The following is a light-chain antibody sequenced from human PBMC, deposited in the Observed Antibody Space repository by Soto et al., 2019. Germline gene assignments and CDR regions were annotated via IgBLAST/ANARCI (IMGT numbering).Light chain of an antibody. Sequence: DIQLTQSPSSLSASVGDRVTITCRASRNINMYLNWYQVEPGKAPKLLIYAASSSQSGVPSRFSGSGSGTDFTLTIAGLQPEDSATCFCQQSMTAPLTFGGGTKVDIK. CDR2: AAS. CDR3: QQSMTAPLT. J-gene: IGKJ4*01. CDR1: RNINMY. V-gene: IGKV1-39*01.